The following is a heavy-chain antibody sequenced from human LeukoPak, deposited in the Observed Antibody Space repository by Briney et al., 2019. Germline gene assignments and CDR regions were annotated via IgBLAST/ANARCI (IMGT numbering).Heavy chain of an antibody. CDR3: ARGRGSGSYYNAPFRGYMDV. J-gene: IGHJ6*04. CDR2: IYSSGST. Sequence: KASETLSLTCIVSGSSISNYYWSWIRQPAGKGLEWIGRIYSSGSTNYNPSLKSRVTMSLDTSKNQFSLKLSSVTAADTAVYYCARGRGSGSYYNAPFRGYMDVWGKGTTVTVSS. CDR1: GSSISNYY. D-gene: IGHD3-10*01. V-gene: IGHV4-4*07.